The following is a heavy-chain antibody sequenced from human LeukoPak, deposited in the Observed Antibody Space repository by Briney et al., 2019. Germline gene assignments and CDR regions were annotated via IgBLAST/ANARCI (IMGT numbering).Heavy chain of an antibody. CDR3: ARAEWEQLRWGIDY. CDR1: GFTFSNYA. CDR2: ISSNGGST. V-gene: IGHV3-64*01. D-gene: IGHD1-26*01. Sequence: PGGSLRLSCAASGFTFSNYAMHWVRQAPGKGLEYVSGISSNGGSTFYASSVKGRFTISRDNSKNTQYLQMGSLRAEDMAVYYWARAEWEQLRWGIDYWGQGSLVTVSS. J-gene: IGHJ4*02.